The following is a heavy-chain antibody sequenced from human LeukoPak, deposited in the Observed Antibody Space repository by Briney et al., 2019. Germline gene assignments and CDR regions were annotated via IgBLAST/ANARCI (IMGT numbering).Heavy chain of an antibody. CDR1: GYTFTSYD. CDR2: MNPNSGNT. V-gene: IGHV1-8*01. CDR3: ARDFPPLYYFDY. D-gene: IGHD3-3*01. J-gene: IGHJ4*02. Sequence: ASVKVSCKASGYTFTSYDINWVRQATGQGLEWMGWMNPNSGNTGYAQKFQGRVTMTRDTSITTAYMELSSLRSEDTAVYYCARDFPPLYYFDYWGQGTLVTVSS.